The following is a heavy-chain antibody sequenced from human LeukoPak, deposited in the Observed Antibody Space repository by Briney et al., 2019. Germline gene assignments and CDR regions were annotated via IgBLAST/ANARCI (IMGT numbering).Heavy chain of an antibody. CDR1: GGSISGYY. CDR3: ARHHTDSSGWYGDYYYYMDV. D-gene: IGHD6-19*01. V-gene: IGHV4-34*01. CDR2: INHSGST. J-gene: IGHJ6*03. Sequence: SETLSLTCTVSGGSISGYYWSWIRQPPGKGLEWIGEINHSGSTNYNPSLKSRVTISVDTSKNQFSLKLSSVTAADTAVYYCARHHTDSSGWYGDYYYYMDVWGKGTTVTISS.